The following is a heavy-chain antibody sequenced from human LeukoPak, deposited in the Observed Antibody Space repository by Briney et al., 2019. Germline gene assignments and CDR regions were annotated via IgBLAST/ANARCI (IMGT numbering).Heavy chain of an antibody. D-gene: IGHD4-17*01. Sequence: GGSLRLSCAASGFTFSSHAMSWVRQAPGKGLEWVSAISGSGGSTYYADSVKGRFTISRDNSKNTLYLQMNGLRAEDTAVYYCAKGLNGDYYNFDYWGQGTLVTVSS. CDR1: GFTFSSHA. J-gene: IGHJ4*02. CDR3: AKGLNGDYYNFDY. V-gene: IGHV3-23*01. CDR2: ISGSGGST.